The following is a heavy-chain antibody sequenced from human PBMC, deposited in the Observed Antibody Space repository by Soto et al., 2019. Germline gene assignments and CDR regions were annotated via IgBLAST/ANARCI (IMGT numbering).Heavy chain of an antibody. CDR2: IRQDGGQM. J-gene: IGHJ6*03. D-gene: IGHD3-22*01. CDR3: AKYEYSVINYYYMDV. CDR1: RLTFIGFW. V-gene: IGHV3-7*05. Sequence: PGGSLRLSCVASRLTFIGFWLSWVRQAPGTRLEREATIRQDGGQMYYVDSVKGRFTISRDRAKNSLYLQMDSLRAEDTAVYYCAKYEYSVINYYYMDVWGKRTTVTVSS.